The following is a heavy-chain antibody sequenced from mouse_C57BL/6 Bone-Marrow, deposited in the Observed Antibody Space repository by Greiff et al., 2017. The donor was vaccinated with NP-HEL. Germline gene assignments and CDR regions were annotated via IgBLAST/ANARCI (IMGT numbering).Heavy chain of an antibody. Sequence: DVMLVESGGGLVQPGGSLKLSCAASGFTFSDYGMAWVRQAPRKGPEWVAFISNLAYSIYYADTVTGRFTISRENAKNTLYLEMSSLRSEDTAMYYCARRDYDYVWFAYWGQGTLVTVSA. V-gene: IGHV5-15*04. CDR1: GFTFSDYG. J-gene: IGHJ3*01. D-gene: IGHD2-4*01. CDR3: ARRDYDYVWFAY. CDR2: ISNLAYSI.